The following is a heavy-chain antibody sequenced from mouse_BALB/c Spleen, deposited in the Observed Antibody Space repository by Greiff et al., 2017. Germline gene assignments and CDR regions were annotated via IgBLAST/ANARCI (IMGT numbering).Heavy chain of an antibody. Sequence: VKLQESGPGLVQPSQSLSITCTVSGFSLTSYGVHWVRQSPGKGLEWLGVIWSGGSTDYNAAFISRLSISKDNSKSQVFFKMNSLQANDTAIYYCARRGLWLRYWYFDVWGAGTTVTVSS. J-gene: IGHJ1*01. CDR2: IWSGGST. CDR3: ARRGLWLRYWYFDV. CDR1: GFSLTSYG. V-gene: IGHV2-2*02. D-gene: IGHD2-2*01.